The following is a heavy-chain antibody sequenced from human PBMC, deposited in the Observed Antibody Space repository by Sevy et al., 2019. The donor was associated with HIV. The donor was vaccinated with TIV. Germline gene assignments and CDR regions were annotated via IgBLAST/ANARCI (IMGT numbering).Heavy chain of an antibody. CDR2: IRRKSDAGTT. V-gene: IGHV3-15*07. D-gene: IGHD3-9*01. Sequence: GGSLRLSCAASGFSFSNAWMNWFRQAPGKGLQWVGRIRRKSDAGTTDYSSPVKGRFTISRDDSEDTLYLQMNSLKTEDTAVYYCATALMLTGLFDNWGQGTLVTVSS. CDR1: GFSFSNAW. J-gene: IGHJ4*02. CDR3: ATALMLTGLFDN.